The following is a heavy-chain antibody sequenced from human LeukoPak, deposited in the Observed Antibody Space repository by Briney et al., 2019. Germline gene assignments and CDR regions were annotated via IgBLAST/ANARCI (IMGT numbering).Heavy chain of an antibody. Sequence: GGSLRLSCAASGFTLNTNVMNWVRQAPGKGLEWVSIMYPWGSAFYTDSVKGRFTVTRDESKNMMFLQINTLRPDDTAMYYCVRQGGGDNCRWGQGALVTVSS. J-gene: IGHJ4*01. CDR1: GFTLNTNV. D-gene: IGHD4-23*01. CDR3: VRQGGGDNCR. V-gene: IGHV3-66*02. CDR2: MYPWGSA.